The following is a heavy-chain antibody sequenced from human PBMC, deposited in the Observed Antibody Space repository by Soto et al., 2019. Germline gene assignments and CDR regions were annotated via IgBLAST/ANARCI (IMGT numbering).Heavy chain of an antibody. CDR3: AREGGSYPVIYSFDF. D-gene: IGHD1-26*01. CDR1: GGSISSGDYY. J-gene: IGHJ4*02. CDR2: IYYSGST. Sequence: QVQLQESGPGLVKPSQTLSLTCTVSGGSISSGDYYWNWIRQPPGKGLEWIGYIYYSGSTYYDPSLKSRVTISVDTSKNQFSLKLSSVTAEDTAVYYCAREGGSYPVIYSFDFWGQGTLVTVSS. V-gene: IGHV4-30-4*01.